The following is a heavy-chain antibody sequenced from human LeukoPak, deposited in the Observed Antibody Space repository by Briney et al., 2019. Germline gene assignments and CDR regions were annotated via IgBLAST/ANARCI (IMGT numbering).Heavy chain of an antibody. CDR2: ISYDGSNK. D-gene: IGHD2-15*01. V-gene: IGHV3-30-3*01. CDR1: GFTFSSYA. Sequence: PGRSLRLSCAASGFTFSSYAMHWVRPAPGKGLEGVAVISYDGSNKYYADSVKGRFTISRDNSKNTLYLQMNSLRAEDTAVYYCARGDDIVVVVAATHGAFDIWGQGTMVTVSS. CDR3: ARGDDIVVVVAATHGAFDI. J-gene: IGHJ3*02.